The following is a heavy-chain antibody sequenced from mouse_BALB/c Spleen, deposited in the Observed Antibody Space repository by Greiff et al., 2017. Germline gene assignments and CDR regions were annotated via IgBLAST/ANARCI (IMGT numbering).Heavy chain of an antibody. D-gene: IGHD4-1*01. CDR2: INPSTGYT. CDR1: GYTFTSYW. V-gene: IGHV1-7*01. Sequence: QVQLEQSGAELAKPGASVKMSCKASGYTFTSYWMHWVKQRPGQGLEWIGYINPSTGYTEYNQKFKDKATLTADKSSSTAYMQLSSLTSEDSAVYYCARSWDETYWGQGTLVTVSA. CDR3: ARSWDETY. J-gene: IGHJ3*01.